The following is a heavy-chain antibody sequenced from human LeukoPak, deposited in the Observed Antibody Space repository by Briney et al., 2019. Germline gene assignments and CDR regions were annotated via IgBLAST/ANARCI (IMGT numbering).Heavy chain of an antibody. CDR2: ISYDGSNK. V-gene: IGHV3-30-3*01. Sequence: GRSLRLSCAASGFTFSSYAMHWVRQAPGKGLEWVAVISYDGSNKYYADSVKGRFTISRDNSKNTLYLQMNSLRAEDTAVYYCASTISYDGSGLDSWGQGTLVTVSS. CDR1: GFTFSSYA. J-gene: IGHJ4*02. CDR3: ASTISYDGSGLDS. D-gene: IGHD2-2*01.